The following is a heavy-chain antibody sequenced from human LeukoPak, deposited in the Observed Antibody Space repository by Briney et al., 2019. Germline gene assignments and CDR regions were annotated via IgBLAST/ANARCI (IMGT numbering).Heavy chain of an antibody. J-gene: IGHJ4*02. CDR2: ISSSSSYI. CDR3: AKAPHYDSAFDY. D-gene: IGHD3-22*01. CDR1: GFTFSSYS. Sequence: GGSLRLSCAAPGFTFSSYSMNWVRQAPGKGLEWVSSISSSSSYIYYADSVKGRFTISRDNSKNTLYLQMNSLRAEDTAVYYCAKAPHYDSAFDYWGQGTLVTVSS. V-gene: IGHV3-21*04.